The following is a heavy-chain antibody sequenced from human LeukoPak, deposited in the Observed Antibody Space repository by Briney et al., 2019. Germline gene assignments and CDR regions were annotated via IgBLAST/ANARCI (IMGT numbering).Heavy chain of an antibody. J-gene: IGHJ4*02. CDR2: INPSGGST. Sequence: ASVKVSCKASGYTFTGYYMHCVRQAPGQGREWMGWINPSGGSTSYAQKFQGGVTMNRDTSTSTVYMELSSLRSEDTAVYYCARDLNGGNPNSDYWGQGTLVTVSS. CDR1: GYTFTGYY. D-gene: IGHD2-8*01. V-gene: IGHV1-46*01. CDR3: ARDLNGGNPNSDY.